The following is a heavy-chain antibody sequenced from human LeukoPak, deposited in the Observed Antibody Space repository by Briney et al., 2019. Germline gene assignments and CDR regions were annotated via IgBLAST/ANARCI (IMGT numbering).Heavy chain of an antibody. CDR1: GFTFNNYG. V-gene: IGHV3-30*18. D-gene: IGHD4/OR15-4a*01. CDR3: AKSLLTIAQH. J-gene: IGHJ1*01. Sequence: PGRSLRLSCAASGFTFNNYGMHWVRQAPGKGLEWVALISYDGSNKYYADSVKGRFTISRDNSKNTLYLQMNSLRAEDTAVYYCAKSLLTIAQHWGQGTLVTVSS. CDR2: ISYDGSNK.